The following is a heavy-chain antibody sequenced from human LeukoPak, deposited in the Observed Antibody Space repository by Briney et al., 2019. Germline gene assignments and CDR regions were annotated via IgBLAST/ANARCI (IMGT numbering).Heavy chain of an antibody. D-gene: IGHD1-26*01. J-gene: IGHJ5*02. CDR3: ALGATGTWFDP. Sequence: SETLSLTCAVYGGSFSGYYWSWIRQPAGKGLEWIGRLYSSGSTNYNPSLKSRVTMSVDTSKNQFSLNLSSVTAADTAVYYCALGATGTWFDPWGQGTLVTVST. CDR1: GGSFSGYY. V-gene: IGHV4-59*10. CDR2: LYSSGST.